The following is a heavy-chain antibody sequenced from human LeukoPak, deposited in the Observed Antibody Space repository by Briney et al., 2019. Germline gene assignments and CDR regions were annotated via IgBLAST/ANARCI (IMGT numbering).Heavy chain of an antibody. CDR2: IKRDGSEK. Sequence: GGSLRLSCAASGFTFSTYWMSWVRQAPGKGLEWVANIKRDGSEKFQVDSVKGRFTISRDDAKKTLDLQMNSLRAEDTAVYFCVRDNGRNGFDIWGQGTMVTVSS. V-gene: IGHV3-7*01. CDR1: GFTFSTYW. J-gene: IGHJ3*02. CDR3: VRDNGRNGFDI.